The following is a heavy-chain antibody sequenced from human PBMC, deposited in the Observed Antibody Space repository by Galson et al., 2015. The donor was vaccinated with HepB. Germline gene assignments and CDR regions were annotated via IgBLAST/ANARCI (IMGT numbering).Heavy chain of an antibody. CDR1: GGTFSTYA. D-gene: IGHD2-2*01. Sequence: SVKVSCKASGGTFSTYAITWVRQAPGQGLEWMGGIIPIFGTANYAQKFQDRVTITADESTTTAYMELSSLRSGDTAVYYCARASLPYQLLGTFDIWGQGTIVTVSS. CDR3: ARASLPYQLLGTFDI. V-gene: IGHV1-69*13. J-gene: IGHJ3*02. CDR2: IIPIFGTA.